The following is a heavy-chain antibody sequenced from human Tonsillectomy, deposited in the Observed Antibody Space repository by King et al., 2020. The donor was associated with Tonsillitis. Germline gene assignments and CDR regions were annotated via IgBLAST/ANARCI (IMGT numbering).Heavy chain of an antibody. CDR1: GGSISNSSYY. V-gene: IGHV4-39*01. D-gene: IGHD6-13*01. Sequence: LQLQESGPGLVKPSETLSLTCTVSGGSISNSSYYWGWTRQPPGKGLEWIGSIYYSGSTYYNPSLKSRVTISVDTSKNQFSLKLSSVIAADTAVYYCARHAAAAGTWDIWGQGTMVTVFS. J-gene: IGHJ3*02. CDR2: IYYSGST. CDR3: ARHAAAAGTWDI.